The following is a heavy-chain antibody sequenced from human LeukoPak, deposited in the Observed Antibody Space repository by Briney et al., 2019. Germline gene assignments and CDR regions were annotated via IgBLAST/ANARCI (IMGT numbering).Heavy chain of an antibody. CDR2: IYHSGST. D-gene: IGHD2-8*01. V-gene: IGHV4-38-2*01. CDR1: GYSISSGYY. Sequence: PSETLSLTCAVSGYSISSGYYWGWIRPLPGKGLEWIGTIYHSGSTYYNPSLKSRVTMSADTSKNQFSLKLSSATAADTAVYFCARGVVLLVYATYFDYWGQGTLVTVSS. J-gene: IGHJ4*02. CDR3: ARGVVLLVYATYFDY.